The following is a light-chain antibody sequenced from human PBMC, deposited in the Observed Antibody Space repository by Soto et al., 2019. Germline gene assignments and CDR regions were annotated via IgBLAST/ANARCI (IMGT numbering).Light chain of an antibody. J-gene: IGKJ3*01. CDR3: QRYKSLLS. CDR1: QDISKY. Sequence: DLQMTQSPSSLSASVGDRVTITCQASQDISKYLNWYQQKPGKDHKILIYDASNLETGVPSRFSGSGSGTDVTLTIKSLQREDIAKYYCQRYKSLLSFGPGTKVDIK. CDR2: DAS. V-gene: IGKV1-33*01.